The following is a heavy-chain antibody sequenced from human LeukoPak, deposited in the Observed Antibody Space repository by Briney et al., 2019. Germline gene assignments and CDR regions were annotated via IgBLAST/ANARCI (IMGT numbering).Heavy chain of an antibody. J-gene: IGHJ4*02. V-gene: IGHV1-2*02. Sequence: ASVKVSCKASGYTFTGYYMHWVRQAPGKGLEWMGWINPNSGGTNYAQKFQGRVTMTRDTSISTAYMELSRLRSDDTAVYYCARGGDSSGWYVIFDYWGQGTLVTVSS. CDR2: INPNSGGT. CDR1: GYTFTGYY. D-gene: IGHD6-19*01. CDR3: ARGGDSSGWYVIFDY.